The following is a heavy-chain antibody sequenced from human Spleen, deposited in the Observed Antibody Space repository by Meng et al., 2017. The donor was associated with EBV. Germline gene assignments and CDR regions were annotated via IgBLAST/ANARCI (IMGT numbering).Heavy chain of an antibody. CDR2: IYHSGST. CDR1: GGSISSSNW. Sequence: QVQLKGWGPGLGKPSGTLSLTCAVSGGSISSSNWWNWVRQAPGKGLEWIGEIYHSGSTSYNPSLESRVTISIDKSKNQVSLKLTSVTAADTAVYYCAQRERWGLDPWGQGTLVTVSS. D-gene: IGHD3-16*01. CDR3: AQRERWGLDP. V-gene: IGHV4-4*02. J-gene: IGHJ5*02.